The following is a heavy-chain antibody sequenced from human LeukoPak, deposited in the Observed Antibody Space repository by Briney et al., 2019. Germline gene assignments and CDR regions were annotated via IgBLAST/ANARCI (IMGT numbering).Heavy chain of an antibody. CDR3: ARARASGRSGFDY. CDR2: ISSSSSTI. D-gene: IGHD2-15*01. J-gene: IGHJ4*02. Sequence: PGGSLRLSCVASGLTVSSHSMNWVRQAPGKGLEWVSYISSSSSTIYYADSVKGRFTISRDNAKNPLDLQMNSLRDEDTAVYYCARARASGRSGFDYWGQGTLVTVSS. CDR1: GLTVSSHS. V-gene: IGHV3-48*02.